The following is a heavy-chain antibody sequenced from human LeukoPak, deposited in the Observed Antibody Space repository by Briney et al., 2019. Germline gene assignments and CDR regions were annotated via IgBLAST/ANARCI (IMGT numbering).Heavy chain of an antibody. CDR3: ARRLRWGDAFDI. V-gene: IGHV3-53*01. CDR1: GFAVSSYY. J-gene: IGHJ3*02. Sequence: GGSLRLSCAASGFAVSSYYMTWVRQAPGKGLEGVSLIYSGDSTYYADSVKGRFTISRDNSKNTLYLQMNSLRAEDTAMYYCARRLRWGDAFDIWGQGTMVTVSS. CDR2: IYSGDST. D-gene: IGHD4-23*01.